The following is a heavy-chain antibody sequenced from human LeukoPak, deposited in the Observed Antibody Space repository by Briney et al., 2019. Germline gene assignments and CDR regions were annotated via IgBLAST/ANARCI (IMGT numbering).Heavy chain of an antibody. CDR1: GFTFSTSW. J-gene: IGHJ6*02. CDR2: ISSSSTI. V-gene: IGHV3-48*01. D-gene: IGHD1-1*01. CDR3: ARDRNAYYYYGMDV. Sequence: GGSLRLSCIVSGFTFSTSWMSWVRQAPGKGLEWVSYISSSSTIYYADSVKGRFTISRDNAKNSLYLQMNSLRAEDTAVYYCARDRNAYYYYGMDVWGQGTTVTVSS.